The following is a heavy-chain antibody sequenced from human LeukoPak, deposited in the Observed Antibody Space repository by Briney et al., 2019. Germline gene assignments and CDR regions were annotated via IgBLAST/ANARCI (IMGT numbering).Heavy chain of an antibody. CDR2: NNRGGDIT. J-gene: IGHJ4*02. Sequence: GGSLRLSCAASGYTFGDYGMSWVRQVPGKGLEWVSGNNRGGDITVYADFVKGRFTISRDNAKNSLYLQMNSLRVEDRALYHCARKGLGGELGGFDSWGQGTLVTVSS. D-gene: IGHD1-7*01. V-gene: IGHV3-20*01. CDR3: ARKGLGGELGGFDS. CDR1: GYTFGDYG.